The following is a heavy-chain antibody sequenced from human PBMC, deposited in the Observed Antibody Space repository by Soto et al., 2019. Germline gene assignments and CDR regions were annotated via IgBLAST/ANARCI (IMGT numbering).Heavy chain of an antibody. CDR1: GGSISSSNW. Sequence: PSETLSLTCAVSGGSISSSNWWSWVRQPPGKGLEWIGEIYHSGSTNYNPSLKSRVTISVDKSNNQFSLKLSSVLAADTAVYYCARALGCSSTSCYGDYYYYYGMDVWGQGTTVTVSS. D-gene: IGHD2-2*01. J-gene: IGHJ6*02. CDR2: IYHSGST. V-gene: IGHV4-4*02. CDR3: ARALGCSSTSCYGDYYYYYGMDV.